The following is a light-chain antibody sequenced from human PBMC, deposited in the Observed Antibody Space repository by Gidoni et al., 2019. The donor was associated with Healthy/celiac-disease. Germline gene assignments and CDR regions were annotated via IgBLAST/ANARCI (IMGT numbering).Light chain of an antibody. J-gene: IGLJ2*01. CDR3: QAWDSSTEVV. Sequence: SSELTPPPSLSVSPGQTASITCSGDKLGDKYACWYQQKPGQSPVLVIYQESKRPSGIPERFSGSNSGNTATLTIRGTQATDEADYYCQAWDSSTEVVFGGGTKLTVL. CDR1: KLGDKY. V-gene: IGLV3-1*01. CDR2: QES.